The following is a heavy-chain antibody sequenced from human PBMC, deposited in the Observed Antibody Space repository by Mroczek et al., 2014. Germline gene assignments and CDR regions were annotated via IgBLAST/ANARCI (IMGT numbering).Heavy chain of an antibody. D-gene: IGHD4/OR15-4a*01. CDR3: ARSLVTLEFDY. V-gene: IGHV3-48*01. J-gene: IGHJ4*02. CDR1: GFTFSSYS. CDR2: ISSSSSTI. Sequence: VQLQESGGGLVQPGGSLRLSCAASGFTFSSYSMNWVRQAPGKGLEWVSYISSSSSTIYYADSVKGRFTISRDNAKNSLYLQMNSLRAEDTAVYYCARSLVTLEFDYWGQGTLVTVSS.